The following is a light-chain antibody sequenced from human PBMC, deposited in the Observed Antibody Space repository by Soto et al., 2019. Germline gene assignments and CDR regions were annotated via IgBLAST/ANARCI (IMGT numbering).Light chain of an antibody. CDR3: AAWDDTLSGLV. Sequence: QALVTQPPSASGAPGQTVTISCSGRSSNIGSNYVYWYQQLPETAPRLLLYRADQRPSGIPDRFSGSKSGTSASLAISGLRSEDEADYYCAAWDDTLSGLVFGGGTKLTVL. V-gene: IGLV1-47*01. CDR2: RAD. CDR1: SSNIGSNY. J-gene: IGLJ2*01.